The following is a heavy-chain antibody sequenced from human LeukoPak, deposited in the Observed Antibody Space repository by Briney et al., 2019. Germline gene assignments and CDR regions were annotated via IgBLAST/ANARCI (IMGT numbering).Heavy chain of an antibody. CDR1: GFTFRSDW. J-gene: IGHJ4*02. CDR3: VRVGYSGLRYFD. Sequence: GGSLRLSCAASGFTFRSDWMHWVRQAPGKGLVWVSRISPDGRTTTYADSVKGRFTISRDNAKNTLFLQMNNLRAEDTAVYYCVRVGYSGLRYFDWGQGTLVTVSS. D-gene: IGHD3-9*01. V-gene: IGHV3-74*01. CDR2: ISPDGRTT.